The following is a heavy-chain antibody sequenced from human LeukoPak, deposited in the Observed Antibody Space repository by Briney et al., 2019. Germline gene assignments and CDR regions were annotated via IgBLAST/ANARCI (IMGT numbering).Heavy chain of an antibody. J-gene: IGHJ4*02. CDR1: GYTFSTYG. CDR2: INPSGGST. Sequence: ASVKVSCKASGYTFSTYGINWVRQAPGQGLEWMGIINPSGGSTSYAQKFQGRVTMTRDTSTSTVYMELSSLRSEDTAVYYCASYSGSYSLDYWGQGTLVTVSS. V-gene: IGHV1-46*01. D-gene: IGHD1-26*01. CDR3: ASYSGSYSLDY.